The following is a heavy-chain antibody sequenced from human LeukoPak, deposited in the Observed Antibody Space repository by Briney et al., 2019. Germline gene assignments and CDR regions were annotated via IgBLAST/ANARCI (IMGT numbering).Heavy chain of an antibody. D-gene: IGHD1-26*01. CDR3: ARDRIVGAIGNFDY. V-gene: IGHV3-9*01. CDR2: ISWNSAGI. J-gene: IGHJ4*02. Sequence: GGSLRLSCAASGFTFDNSAMHWVRQAPGKGLEWVSGISWNSAGIHYADSVKGRFTISRDNAKNSLYLQMNSLRAEDTAVYYCARDRIVGAIGNFDYWGQGTLVTVSS. CDR1: GFTFDNSA.